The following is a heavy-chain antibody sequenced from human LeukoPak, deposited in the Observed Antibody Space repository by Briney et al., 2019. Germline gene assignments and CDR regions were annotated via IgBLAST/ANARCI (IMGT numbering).Heavy chain of an antibody. J-gene: IGHJ4*02. CDR3: ARGGEVCSSSSCYRGHDY. CDR1: GYTFTDYY. D-gene: IGHD2-2*01. V-gene: IGHV1-2*02. CDR2: INPKSGGT. Sequence: ASVKVSCKASGYTFTDYYIHWVRQAPGQGLEWMGWINPKSGGTTYEQKFQGRVTMTRDTSTSTAYMELSRLRSDDTAVYYCARGGEVCSSSSCYRGHDYWGQGTLVTVSS.